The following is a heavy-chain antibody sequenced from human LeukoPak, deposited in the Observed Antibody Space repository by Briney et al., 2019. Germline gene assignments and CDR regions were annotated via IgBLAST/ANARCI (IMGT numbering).Heavy chain of an antibody. CDR2: ISGSGGST. V-gene: IGHV3-23*01. J-gene: IGHJ4*02. D-gene: IGHD3-22*01. Sequence: PGGSLRLSCAASGFTFASYAMSWVRQAPGKGLEWVSVISGSGGSTYYADSVKGRFTISRDNSKNTLYLQMNSLRAEDTAVYYCAKSPMPYYYDSSGYSYFDYWGQGTPVTVSS. CDR3: AKSPMPYYYDSSGYSYFDY. CDR1: GFTFASYA.